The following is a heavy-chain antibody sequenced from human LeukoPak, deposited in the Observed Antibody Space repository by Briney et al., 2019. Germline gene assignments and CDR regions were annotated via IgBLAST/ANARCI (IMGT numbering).Heavy chain of an antibody. CDR3: ARRVVHPPLYYYYMDV. Sequence: SETLSLTCAVYGGSFSGYYWSWIRQPPGKGLEWIGDIYHSGPTNYKPSLKSRVTISVDKSKNQFSLNLSSVTAADTAVYYCARRVVHPPLYYYYMDVWGKGTTVTVSS. CDR2: IYHSGPT. D-gene: IGHD2-15*01. V-gene: IGHV4-34*01. J-gene: IGHJ6*03. CDR1: GGSFSGYY.